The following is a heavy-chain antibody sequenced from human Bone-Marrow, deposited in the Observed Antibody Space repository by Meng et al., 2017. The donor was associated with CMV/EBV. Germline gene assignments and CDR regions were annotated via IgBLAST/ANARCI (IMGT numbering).Heavy chain of an antibody. V-gene: IGHV3-30*19. CDR2: ISYDGTNE. J-gene: IGHJ6*02. CDR1: GYSFTSYW. CDR3: ATLLRRGWYGHAMDV. Sequence: GESLKISCKGSGYSFTSYWIGWVRQMPGKGLEWVTLISYDGTNEFYADSVKGRFTISRDNSKNTLFLQMNSLRTEDTAVYYCATLLRRGWYGHAMDVWGQGTTVTVSS. D-gene: IGHD6-19*01.